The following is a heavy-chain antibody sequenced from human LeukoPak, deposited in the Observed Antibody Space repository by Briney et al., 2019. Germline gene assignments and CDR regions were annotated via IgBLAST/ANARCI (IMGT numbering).Heavy chain of an antibody. J-gene: IGHJ4*02. V-gene: IGHV3-21*01. D-gene: IGHD6-13*01. CDR2: ISSSSSYI. Sequence: GGSLRLSCAASGFTFSSYSMNWVRQAPGKGLEWVSSISSSSSYIYYADSVKGRFTISRDNAKTSLYLQMNSLRAEDTAVYYCARDGGPYSSPFDYWGQGTLVTVSS. CDR1: GFTFSSYS. CDR3: ARDGGPYSSPFDY.